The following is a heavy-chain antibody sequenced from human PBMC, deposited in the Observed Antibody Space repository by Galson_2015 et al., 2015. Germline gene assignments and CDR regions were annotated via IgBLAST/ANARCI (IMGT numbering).Heavy chain of an antibody. CDR1: GYTFTSYG. J-gene: IGHJ4*02. V-gene: IGHV1-18*01. D-gene: IGHD2-2*01. CDR2: ISAYNGNT. CDR3: ARDLLAQPEDIVVVPAAMYVVDY. Sequence: QSGAEVKKPGASVKVSCKASGYTFTSYGISWVRQAPGQGLEWMGWISAYNGNTNYAQKLQGRVTMTTDTSTSTAYMELRSLRSDDTAVYYCARDLLAQPEDIVVVPAAMYVVDYWGQGTLVTVSS.